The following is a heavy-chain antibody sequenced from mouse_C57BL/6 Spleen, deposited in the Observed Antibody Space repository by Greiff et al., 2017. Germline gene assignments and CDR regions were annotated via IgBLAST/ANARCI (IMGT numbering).Heavy chain of an antibody. CDR2: INPNNGGT. J-gene: IGHJ3*01. CDR1: GYTFTDYN. CDR3: ARSNSYGSRAWFAY. V-gene: IGHV1-22*01. D-gene: IGHD1-1*01. Sequence: VHVKQSGPELVKPGASVKMSCKASGYTFTDYNMHWVKQSHGKSLEWIGYINPNNGGTSYNQKFKGKATLTVNKSSSTAYMELRSLTSEESAVYYCARSNSYGSRAWFAYWGQGTLVTVSA.